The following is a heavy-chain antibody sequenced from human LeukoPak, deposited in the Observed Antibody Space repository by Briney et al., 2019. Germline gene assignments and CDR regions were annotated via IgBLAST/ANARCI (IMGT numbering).Heavy chain of an antibody. CDR1: GFTFSNYW. V-gene: IGHV3-74*01. CDR3: ARDGYCSSTSCYYFGY. Sequence: PGGSLRLSCAASGFTFSNYWIHWVRQAPGKGLVWVSRINSDGSSTSYADSVKGRFTISRDNAKNTLYLQMNSLRAEDTAVYYCARDGYCSSTSCYYFGYWGQGTLVTVSS. CDR2: INSDGSST. J-gene: IGHJ4*02. D-gene: IGHD2-2*01.